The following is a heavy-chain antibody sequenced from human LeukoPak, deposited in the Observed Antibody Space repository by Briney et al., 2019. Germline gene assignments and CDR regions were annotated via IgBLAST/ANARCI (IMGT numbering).Heavy chain of an antibody. CDR1: GFTFSSYA. CDR2: IRYDGSNK. D-gene: IGHD3-22*01. V-gene: IGHV3-30*02. J-gene: IGHJ4*02. CDR3: VKDCDSYGYYPYYFDY. Sequence: GGSLRLSCPASGFTFSSYAMHWVRQAPGKGLEWVAFIRYDGSNKYYSDSVKGRFTISRDNSKNTLYLQMNSLKAKDTSVYYCVKDCDSYGYYPYYFDYWGQGTLVTVSS.